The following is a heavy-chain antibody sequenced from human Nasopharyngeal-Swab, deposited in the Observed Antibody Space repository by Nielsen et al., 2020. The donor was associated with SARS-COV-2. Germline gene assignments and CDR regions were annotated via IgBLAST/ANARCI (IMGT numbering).Heavy chain of an antibody. V-gene: IGHV1-46*01. J-gene: IGHJ3*02. CDR3: ARGRDCTNGVCYAGGTDAFDI. D-gene: IGHD2-8*01. Sequence: WVRQAPGQGLEWMGIINPSGGSTSYAQKFQGRVTMTRDTSTSTVYMELSSLRSEDTAVYYCARGRDCTNGVCYAGGTDAFDIWGQGTMVIISS. CDR2: INPSGGST.